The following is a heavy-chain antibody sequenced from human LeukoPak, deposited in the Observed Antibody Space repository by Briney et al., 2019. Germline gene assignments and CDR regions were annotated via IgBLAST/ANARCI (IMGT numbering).Heavy chain of an antibody. V-gene: IGHV1-2*02. CDR1: GYTFTDYY. D-gene: IGHD2-15*01. CDR2: INPNSGGT. CDR3: ARGRYCSGGSCYEYWFDP. J-gene: IGHJ5*02. Sequence: ASVKVSCKASGYTFTDYYMNWVRQAPGQGLEWMGWINPNSGGTNDAQKFQGRVTMTRDTSISTAYMELSSLRSEDTAVYYCARGRYCSGGSCYEYWFDPWGQGTLVTVSS.